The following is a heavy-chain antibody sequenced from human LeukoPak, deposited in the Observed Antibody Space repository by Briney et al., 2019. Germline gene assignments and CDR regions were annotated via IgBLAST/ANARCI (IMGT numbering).Heavy chain of an antibody. J-gene: IGHJ3*02. CDR2: VWYDESNK. Sequence: PGGSLRLSCAASGFTSRSYDMHWVRQAPGKGLEWVAVVWYDESNKYYVDSVKGRFTISRDNSKNTLYLQMNSLRVEDTALYYCAREDSSGAFDIWGQGTMVTVSS. V-gene: IGHV3-33*01. CDR3: AREDSSGAFDI. D-gene: IGHD3-22*01. CDR1: GFTSRSYD.